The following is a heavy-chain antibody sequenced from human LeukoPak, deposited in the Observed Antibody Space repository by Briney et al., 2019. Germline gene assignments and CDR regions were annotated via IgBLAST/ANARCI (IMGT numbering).Heavy chain of an antibody. CDR3: ATSPGYGDDYFDY. Sequence: SETLSLTCTVSGGSIGSYYWSWIRQPPGKGLEGIGYIYYSGSTNYNPSLKSRITISVDTSKNQFSLKLSSVTAADTAVYYCATSPGYGDDYFDYWGQGTLVTVSS. J-gene: IGHJ4*02. CDR1: GGSIGSYY. V-gene: IGHV4-59*01. CDR2: IYYSGST. D-gene: IGHD4-17*01.